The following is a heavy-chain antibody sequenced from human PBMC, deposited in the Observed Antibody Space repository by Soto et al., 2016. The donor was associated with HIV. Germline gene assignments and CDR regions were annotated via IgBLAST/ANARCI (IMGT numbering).Heavy chain of an antibody. J-gene: IGHJ3*02. CDR1: GITVTNTY. CDR3: ARERDYDSSEDGFDM. D-gene: IGHD3-22*01. CDR2: IYSDDST. Sequence: EEQLVESGRGLVQPGGSLRLSCTASGITVTNTYLNWVRQAPGKGLEWVSVIYSDDSTFYADSVRGRFTISRDISKNTLFLQMNSLRAEDTAIYYCARERDYDSSEDGFDMWGQGTMVTVSS. V-gene: IGHV3-66*01.